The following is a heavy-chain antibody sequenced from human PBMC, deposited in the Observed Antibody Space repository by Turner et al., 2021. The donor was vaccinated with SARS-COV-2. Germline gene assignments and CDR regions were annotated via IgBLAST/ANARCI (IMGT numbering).Heavy chain of an antibody. CDR2: AYYKGNT. Sequence: QLQLQESGPGLMTSSETLSLTCTVSGGSVRSSSYYWGWIRQPPGKGLEWIGNAYYKGNTYYNPSLKSRVTISVDTSKNQFSLNLNSVTAADTAMYYCASHRVGATIYYDYGMDVWGQGATVTVSS. CDR1: GGSVRSSSYY. J-gene: IGHJ6*02. V-gene: IGHV4-39*01. D-gene: IGHD1-26*01. CDR3: ASHRVGATIYYDYGMDV.